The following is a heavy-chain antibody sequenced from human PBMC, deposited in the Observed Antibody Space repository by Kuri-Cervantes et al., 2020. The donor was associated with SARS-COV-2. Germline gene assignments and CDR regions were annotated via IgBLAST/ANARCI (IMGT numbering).Heavy chain of an antibody. J-gene: IGHJ5*02. CDR1: VGSSRGYY. D-gene: IGHD2-8*01. V-gene: IGHV4-59*01. CDR2: IYYSGST. CDR3: ARGTREYCTNGVCYRNLFDP. Sequence: GSLRLSCIVSVGSSRGYYWNWIRQPPGKGLEWMGYIYYSGSTNDNPSLKSRVTISVDTSKNQFSLKLSSVTAADTAVYYCARGTREYCTNGVCYRNLFDPWGQGTLVTVSS.